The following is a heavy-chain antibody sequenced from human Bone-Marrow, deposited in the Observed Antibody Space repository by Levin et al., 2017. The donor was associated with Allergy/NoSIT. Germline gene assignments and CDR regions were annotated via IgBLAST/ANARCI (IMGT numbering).Heavy chain of an antibody. CDR2: ISYDGDNK. D-gene: IGHD6-19*01. V-gene: IGHV3-30*18. CDR1: GFSNFG. J-gene: IGHJ6*02. CDR3: AKQRSRGWYVAYAMDV. Sequence: GGSLRLSCVVSGFSNFGMQWVRQGPGQGLEWVASISYDGDNKDYAESVKGRFTISRDKYKNTLFLQMNSLRSEDTASYYCAKQRSRGWYVAYAMDVWCQGTTVIVSS.